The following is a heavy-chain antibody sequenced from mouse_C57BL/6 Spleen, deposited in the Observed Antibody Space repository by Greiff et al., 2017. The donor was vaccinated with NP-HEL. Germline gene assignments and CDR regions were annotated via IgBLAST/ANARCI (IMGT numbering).Heavy chain of an antibody. Sequence: EVQGVESGGGLVQPGGSLSLSCAASGFTFTDYYMSWVRQPPGKALEWLGFIRNKANGYTTEYSASVKGRFTISRDNSQSILYLQMNALRAEDSATYYCARYMGYYGGAMDYWGQGTSVTVSS. CDR2: IRNKANGYTT. CDR3: ARYMGYYGGAMDY. V-gene: IGHV7-3*01. J-gene: IGHJ4*01. CDR1: GFTFTDYY. D-gene: IGHD1-2*01.